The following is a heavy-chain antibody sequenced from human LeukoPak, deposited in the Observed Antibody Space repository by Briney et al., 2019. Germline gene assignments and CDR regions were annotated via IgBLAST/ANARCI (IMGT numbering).Heavy chain of an antibody. V-gene: IGHV3-33*06. Sequence: GRSLRLSCATSGFTFSHYGMHWVRQAPGKGLEWVAVIWSDGTNRYYGDPVKGRSTISRDNFQRTVYLQMDSLRAEDTAVYYCAKDAQRGFDYSNSLDKWGQGTLVTVSS. CDR3: AKDAQRGFDYSNSLDK. CDR1: GFTFSHYG. D-gene: IGHD4-11*01. J-gene: IGHJ4*02. CDR2: IWSDGTNR.